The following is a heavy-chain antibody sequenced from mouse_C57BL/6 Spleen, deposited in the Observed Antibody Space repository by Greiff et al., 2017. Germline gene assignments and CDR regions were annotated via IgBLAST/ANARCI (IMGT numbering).Heavy chain of an antibody. J-gene: IGHJ4*01. Sequence: VQLQQSGPGLVQPSQCLSITCTVSGFSLTSYGVHWVRQSPGKGLEWMGVIRSGGSTDYYAAFIYRLTIIKDNSKSQVSFQMISLQADDTAIYYCARRGITTVYALGYGGQGTSVTVSA. V-gene: IGHV2-2*01. CDR1: GFSLTSYG. CDR2: IRSGGST. CDR3: ARRGITTVYALGY. D-gene: IGHD1-1*01.